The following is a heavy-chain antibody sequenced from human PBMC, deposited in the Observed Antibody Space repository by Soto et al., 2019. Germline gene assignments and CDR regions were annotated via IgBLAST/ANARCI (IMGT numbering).Heavy chain of an antibody. J-gene: IGHJ4*02. CDR3: TRGSLWSGWYFTIDY. Sequence: PGGSLRLSCNCSGFRFSEHAMTWVRQAPGKGLEWVGFIRNTPYGGTTDYAASVRGRFTISRDDSESIAYLQMNSLKTEDTAVYYCTRGSLWSGWYFTIDYWGQGTLVTVSS. D-gene: IGHD6-19*01. CDR1: GFRFSEHA. V-gene: IGHV3-49*04. CDR2: IRNTPYGGTT.